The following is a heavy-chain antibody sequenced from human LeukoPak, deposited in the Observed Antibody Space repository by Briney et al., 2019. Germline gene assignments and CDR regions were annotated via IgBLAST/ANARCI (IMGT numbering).Heavy chain of an antibody. CDR3: TKAHRALDSTSHYLYFDL. Sequence: GGSLRVSCAASGFTFSSFAMTWVRQARGKGLEWVSTIGGSGGATYYADSVKGRFTISRDGSTNTVYLQMNSLRAEDTAVYHCTKAHRALDSTSHYLYFDLWGLGTLLTVSS. D-gene: IGHD6-13*01. J-gene: IGHJ4*02. CDR1: GFTFSSFA. V-gene: IGHV3-23*01. CDR2: IGGSGGAT.